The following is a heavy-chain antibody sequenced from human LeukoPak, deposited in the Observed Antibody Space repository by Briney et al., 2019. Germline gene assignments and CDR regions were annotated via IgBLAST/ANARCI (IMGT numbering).Heavy chain of an antibody. Sequence: SETLSLTCTVSGGSISSYYWSWIRQPAGKGLEWIGRIYTSGSTNYNPSLKSRVTISVDTSKNQFSLKLSSVTAADTAVYYCASSRGYCSGGTCYSYYYGMDVWGQGTTVTVSS. CDR1: GGSISSYY. D-gene: IGHD2-15*01. V-gene: IGHV4-4*07. CDR2: IYTSGST. CDR3: ASSRGYCSGGTCYSYYYGMDV. J-gene: IGHJ6*02.